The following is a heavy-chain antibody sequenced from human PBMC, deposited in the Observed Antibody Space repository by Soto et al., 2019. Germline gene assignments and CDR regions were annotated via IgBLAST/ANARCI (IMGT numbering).Heavy chain of an antibody. CDR3: ARGFDAGRSWYYPWWFDP. J-gene: IGHJ5*02. CDR1: GYTFTSYY. Sequence: QVQLVQSGAEVKKPGASVKVSCKASGYTFTSYYMHWVRQAPGQGLEWMGIINPSGGSTSYAQKFQGRVTMTRDTATSTVYMELSSLRSEDTAVYYCARGFDAGRSWYYPWWFDPWGQGTLVTVSS. D-gene: IGHD6-13*01. V-gene: IGHV1-46*01. CDR2: INPSGGST.